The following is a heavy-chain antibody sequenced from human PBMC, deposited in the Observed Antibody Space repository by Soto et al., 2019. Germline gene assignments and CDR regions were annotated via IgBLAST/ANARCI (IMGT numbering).Heavy chain of an antibody. V-gene: IGHV3-21*01. Sequence: PGGSLRLSCAASGFTFSSYSMNWVRQAPGKGLEWVSSISSSSSYIYYADSVKGRFTISRDNAKNSLYLQMNSLRAEDTAVYYCARGPGYCSSTSCYAYYYGMDVWGQGTTVTVSS. D-gene: IGHD2-2*01. J-gene: IGHJ6*02. CDR1: GFTFSSYS. CDR2: ISSSSSYI. CDR3: ARGPGYCSSTSCYAYYYGMDV.